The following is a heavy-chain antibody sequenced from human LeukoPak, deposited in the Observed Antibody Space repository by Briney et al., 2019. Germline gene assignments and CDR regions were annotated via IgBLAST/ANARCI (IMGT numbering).Heavy chain of an antibody. D-gene: IGHD3-22*01. V-gene: IGHV4-38-2*02. CDR1: GYSISSGYY. J-gene: IGHJ3*02. CDR3: ARDHPRGITMIVVAGDAFDI. Sequence: SETLSLTCTVSGYSISSGYYWGWIRQPPGKGLEWIGSIYHSGSTYYNPSLRSRVTISVDTSKSQFSLKLSSVTAADTAVYYCARDHPRGITMIVVAGDAFDIWGQGTVVTVSS. CDR2: IYHSGST.